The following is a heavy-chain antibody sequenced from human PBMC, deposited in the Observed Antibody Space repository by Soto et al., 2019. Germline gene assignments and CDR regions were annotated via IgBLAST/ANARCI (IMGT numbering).Heavy chain of an antibody. J-gene: IGHJ4*02. V-gene: IGHV3-21*01. CDR3: ARDWYSYDSIGYPVDX. Sequence: PGGSLRLSCAASGFTFSSYSMNWVRQAPGKGLEWVSSISSSSSYIYYADSVKGRFTISRDNSKNSLYLQMNSLRAEDTAVYYCARDWYSYDSIGYPVDXWGQGTLVTVSX. D-gene: IGHD3-22*01. CDR1: GFTFSSYS. CDR2: ISSSSSYI.